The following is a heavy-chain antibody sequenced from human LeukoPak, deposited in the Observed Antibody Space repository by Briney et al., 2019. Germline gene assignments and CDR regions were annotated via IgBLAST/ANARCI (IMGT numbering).Heavy chain of an antibody. J-gene: IGHJ4*02. CDR2: ISSSGTIM. CDR1: GFTFSSYE. V-gene: IGHV3-48*03. CDR3: ARAMTS. Sequence: TGGSLRLSCTASGFTFSSYEMNWVRQAPGKGLEWVSHISSSGTIMYYADSVKGRFTISRDNAKNSLYLQMNSLRAEDTAVYYCARAMTSWGQGTLVTVSS. D-gene: IGHD4-11*01.